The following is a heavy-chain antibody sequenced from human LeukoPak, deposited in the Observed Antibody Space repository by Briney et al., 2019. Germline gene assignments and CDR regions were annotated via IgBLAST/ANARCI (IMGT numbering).Heavy chain of an antibody. V-gene: IGHV1-18*01. J-gene: IGHJ4*02. Sequence: ASVKVSCKASGYTFTSYSISWVRQAPGQGLEWMGWITPYNGNRNNAQKFQGRVTMTTDRSTNTAYMELRGLRSDDTAIYYCASDTNYYDSSGPFGHWGQGTLVTVSS. CDR2: ITPYNGNR. CDR1: GYTFTSYS. D-gene: IGHD3-22*01. CDR3: ASDTNYYDSSGPFGH.